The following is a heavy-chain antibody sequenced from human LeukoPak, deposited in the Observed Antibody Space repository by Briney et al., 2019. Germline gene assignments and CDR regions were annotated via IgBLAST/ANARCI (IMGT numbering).Heavy chain of an antibody. J-gene: IGHJ4*02. Sequence: GESLKIFCKGSGYSFTSYWIGWVRQMPGKGLEWMGIIYPGDSDTRYSPSFQGQVTISADKSISTAYLQWSSLKASDTAMYYCARRGDSYGYLFDYWGQGTLVTVSS. CDR2: IYPGDSDT. D-gene: IGHD5-18*01. CDR3: ARRGDSYGYLFDY. CDR1: GYSFTSYW. V-gene: IGHV5-51*01.